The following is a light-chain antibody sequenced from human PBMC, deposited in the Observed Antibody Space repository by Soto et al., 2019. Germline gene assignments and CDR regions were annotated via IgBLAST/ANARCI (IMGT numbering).Light chain of an antibody. J-gene: IGLJ2*01. Sequence: QPVLTQSSSASASLGSSVKITCTLSSGHSSYIIAWHQQQTGKAPRFLMTVEGSGNYNKGSGVPDRVSGSSAGADRYLTISNLQSEDEATYYCDNSDTNTQVFGGGTKLTVL. CDR3: DNSDTNTQV. V-gene: IGLV4-60*03. CDR2: VEGSGNY. CDR1: SGHSSYI.